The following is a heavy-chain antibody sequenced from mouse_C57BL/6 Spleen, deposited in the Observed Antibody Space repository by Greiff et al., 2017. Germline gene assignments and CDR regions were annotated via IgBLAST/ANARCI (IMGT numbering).Heavy chain of an antibody. CDR1: GYTFTSYW. CDR3: ARDSPLLRFAY. V-gene: IGHV1-64*01. J-gene: IGHJ3*01. D-gene: IGHD1-1*01. Sequence: QVQLQQPGAELVKPGASVKLSCKASGYTFTSYWMHWVKQRPGQGLEWIGMIHPNSGSTNYNEKFKSKATLTVDKSSSTAYMQLSSLTSEYSAVYYCARDSPLLRFAYWGQGTLVTVSA. CDR2: IHPNSGST.